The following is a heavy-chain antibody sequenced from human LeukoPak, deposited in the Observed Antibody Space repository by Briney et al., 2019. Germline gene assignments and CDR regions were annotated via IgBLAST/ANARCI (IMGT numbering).Heavy chain of an antibody. D-gene: IGHD4-23*01. J-gene: IGHJ4*02. Sequence: ASVKVSCKASGYTFTDYYLQWVRQAPGQGLEWMGWINPNSGGTNSAQKFQGRVTMTRDTSVSTAYMELSRLRSDDTAVYYCARYYGGNSGVDYWGQGTLVTVSS. V-gene: IGHV1-2*02. CDR2: INPNSGGT. CDR3: ARYYGGNSGVDY. CDR1: GYTFTDYY.